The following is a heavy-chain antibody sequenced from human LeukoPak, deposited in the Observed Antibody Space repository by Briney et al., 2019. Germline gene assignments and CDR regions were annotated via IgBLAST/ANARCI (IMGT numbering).Heavy chain of an antibody. Sequence: GGSLRLSCAASGFTVSSNYMSWVRQAPGKGLEWVSAISGSGGSTYYADSVKGRFTISRDHSKNTLYLQMNSLRAEDTAVYYCAKVFVLMVYALGAFDIWGQGTMVTVSS. J-gene: IGHJ3*02. CDR1: GFTVSSNY. CDR2: ISGSGGST. CDR3: AKVFVLMVYALGAFDI. D-gene: IGHD2-8*01. V-gene: IGHV3-23*01.